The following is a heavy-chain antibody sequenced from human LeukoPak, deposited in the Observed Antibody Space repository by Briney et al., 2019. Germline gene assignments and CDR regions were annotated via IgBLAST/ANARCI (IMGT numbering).Heavy chain of an antibody. Sequence: SATLSLTCTVSGASTSDYYWSWIRQPPGKGLEWIGYIYYTGSTNYNPSLKSRVTMSVDTSKNQISLKLSSVTAAGSAVYYCVRRVRYFGQNDYWGQGTLVTVSS. CDR2: IYYTGST. CDR1: GASTSDYY. V-gene: IGHV4-59*08. J-gene: IGHJ4*02. D-gene: IGHD3-9*01. CDR3: VRRVRYFGQNDY.